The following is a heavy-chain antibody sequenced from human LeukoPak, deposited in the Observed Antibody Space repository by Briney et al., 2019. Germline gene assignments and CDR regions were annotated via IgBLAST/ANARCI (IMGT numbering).Heavy chain of an antibody. J-gene: IGHJ3*02. CDR1: GFTLSSYS. CDR3: ARAGRKKASGELLLGGNAFDI. Sequence: GGSLRLSCAASGFTLSSYSMNWVRQAPGKGLEWVSYISSSSSTIYYADSVKGRFTISRDNAKNSLYLQMNSLRAEDTAVYYCARAGRKKASGELLLGGNAFDIWGQGTMVTVSS. V-gene: IGHV3-48*04. D-gene: IGHD1-26*01. CDR2: ISSSSSTI.